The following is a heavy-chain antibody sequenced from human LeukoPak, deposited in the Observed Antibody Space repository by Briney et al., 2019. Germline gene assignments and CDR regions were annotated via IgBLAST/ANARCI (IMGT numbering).Heavy chain of an antibody. D-gene: IGHD3-10*01. Sequence: GGSLRLSCAASGFTFRSYETNWVRQAPGKGLEWVSYISSSGSTKYYADSVKGRFTISRDNAKNSLYLQMNSLGAEDAAVYYCARSYYPDYWGRGTLVTVSS. CDR1: GFTFRSYE. CDR2: ISSSGSTK. J-gene: IGHJ4*02. CDR3: ARSYYPDY. V-gene: IGHV3-48*03.